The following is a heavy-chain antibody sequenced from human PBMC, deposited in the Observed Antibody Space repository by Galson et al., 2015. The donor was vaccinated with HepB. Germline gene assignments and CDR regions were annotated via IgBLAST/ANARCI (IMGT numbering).Heavy chain of an antibody. Sequence: ETLSLTCTVSGGSISSYYWSWIRQPPGKGLEWIGYIYYSGSTNYNPSLKSRVTISVDTSKNQFSLKLSSVTAADAAVYYCARDSGSSGWYGNGVYNWFDPWGQGTLVTVSS. V-gene: IGHV4-59*01. CDR1: GGSISSYY. D-gene: IGHD6-19*01. CDR2: IYYSGST. J-gene: IGHJ5*02. CDR3: ARDSGSSGWYGNGVYNWFDP.